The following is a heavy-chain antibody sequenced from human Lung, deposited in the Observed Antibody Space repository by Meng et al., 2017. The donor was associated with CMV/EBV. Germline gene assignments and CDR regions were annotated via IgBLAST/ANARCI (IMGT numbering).Heavy chain of an antibody. D-gene: IGHD3-16*01. CDR2: INHGGSA. CDR3: ARRRRWSLVRLGAFDM. Sequence: SETLSLTCAFYGDSFSGYYWSWIRQPPGQGLEWIGEINHGGSANYNSSLQTRLNISIDTPKNQFSLEMRSVTAADTAVYYCARRRRWSLVRLGAFDMWGQGTLVTVSS. CDR1: GDSFSGYY. V-gene: IGHV4-34*01. J-gene: IGHJ3*02.